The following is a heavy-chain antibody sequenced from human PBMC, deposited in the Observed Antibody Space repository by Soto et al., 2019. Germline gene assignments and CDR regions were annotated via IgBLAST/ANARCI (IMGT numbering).Heavy chain of an antibody. V-gene: IGHV4-4*07. D-gene: IGHD1-7*01. CDR1: GAYVSDFS. CDR3: ARESGENWTYEDH. J-gene: IGHJ4*02. Sequence: SETLSLTCTVSGAYVSDFSWIWIRQPAGKGLEWIGRITVNGITQYTPSFRSRVTMSMDTSRNQFSLNLQSATAADTALYYCARESGENWTYEDHWGQGTLVTVSS. CDR2: ITVNGIT.